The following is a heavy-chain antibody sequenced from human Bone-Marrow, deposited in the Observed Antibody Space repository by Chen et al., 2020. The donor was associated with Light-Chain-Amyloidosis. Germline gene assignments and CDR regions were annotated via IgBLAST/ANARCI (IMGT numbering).Heavy chain of an antibody. CDR1: GGSIINYF. V-gene: IGHV4-59*01. CDR2: IFYTGST. Sequence: QVHLQESGPGLVKPSETLSLTCSGPGGSIINYFWSWMRQPPGKGLEWIGCIFYTGSTNYNSSLKSRVTISVDTSKNQLSLKLNSVTAADTAVYYCARSPAGYYGSGSYYYFDFWGQGTLVTVSS. J-gene: IGHJ4*02. CDR3: ARSPAGYYGSGSYYYFDF. D-gene: IGHD3-10*01.